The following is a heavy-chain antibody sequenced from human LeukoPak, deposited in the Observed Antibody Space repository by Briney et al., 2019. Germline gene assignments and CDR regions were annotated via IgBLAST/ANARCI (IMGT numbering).Heavy chain of an antibody. J-gene: IGHJ6*03. Sequence: SVKVSCKASGGTFSSYAISWVRQAPGQGLEWMGGIIPIFGTANYAQKFQGRVTITTDESTSTAYMELSSLRSEDTAVYYCARGNKGYYYYMDVWGKGTAVTVSS. D-gene: IGHD2/OR15-2a*01. CDR1: GGTFSSYA. V-gene: IGHV1-69*05. CDR2: IIPIFGTA. CDR3: ARGNKGYYYYMDV.